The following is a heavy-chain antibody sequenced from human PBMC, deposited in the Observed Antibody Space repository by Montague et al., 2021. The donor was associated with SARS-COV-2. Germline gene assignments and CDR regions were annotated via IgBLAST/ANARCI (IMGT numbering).Heavy chain of an antibody. D-gene: IGHD2-2*01. CDR2: ISHSGST. V-gene: IGHV4-34*01. CDR1: GGSLSGYY. Sequence: SETLSLTCAVYGGSLSGYYWSWIRQPPGEGLEWIAEISHSGSTSYNPSLKSRVTISVDTSKNQFSLKLSSATAADTAVYYCARVRDRLLCVPRYYGMDVWGQGTPVTVSS. J-gene: IGHJ6*02. CDR3: ARVRDRLLCVPRYYGMDV.